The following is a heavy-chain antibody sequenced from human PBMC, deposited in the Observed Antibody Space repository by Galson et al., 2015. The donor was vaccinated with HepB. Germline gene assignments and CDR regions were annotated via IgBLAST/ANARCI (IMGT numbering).Heavy chain of an antibody. Sequence: SLRLSCAASGFTFSDYYMTRIRQAPGKGPEWISYISGSRTYTSYADFVRGRFVISRDNAKNSLYLQMNILRAEDTAVYYCARAVVVAATTTPFDYWGQGTLVTVSS. CDR1: GFTFSDYY. CDR3: ARAVVVAATTTPFDY. V-gene: IGHV3-11*06. D-gene: IGHD2-15*01. CDR2: ISGSRTYT. J-gene: IGHJ4*02.